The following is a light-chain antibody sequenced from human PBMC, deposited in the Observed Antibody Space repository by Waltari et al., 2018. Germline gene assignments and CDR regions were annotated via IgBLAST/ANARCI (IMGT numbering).Light chain of an antibody. CDR3: QQYITSPVT. V-gene: IGKV4-1*01. J-gene: IGKJ5*01. CDR2: WAS. CDR1: QTVMYFSNNKDY. Sequence: DIVMTQSPDSLAVSLGERATINCKYSQTVMYFSNNKDYLAWYQQKPGQPPKLLIYWASTRESGVPDRFSGSGSATNFTLTINSLQAEDVAVYWCQQYITSPVTFGQGTRLEIK.